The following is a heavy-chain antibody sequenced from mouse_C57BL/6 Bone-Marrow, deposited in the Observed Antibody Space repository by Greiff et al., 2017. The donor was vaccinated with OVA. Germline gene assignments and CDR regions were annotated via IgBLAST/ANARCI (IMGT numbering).Heavy chain of an antibody. J-gene: IGHJ3*01. V-gene: IGHV1-66*01. CDR2: IYPGSGNT. Sequence: VKLQESGPELVKPGASVKISCKASGYSFTSYYIHWVKQRPGQGLEWIGWIYPGSGNTKYNEKFKGKATLTADTSSSTAYMQLSSLTSEDSAVYYCARPGDFYYGSSYWFAYWGQGTLVTVSA. CDR1: GYSFTSYY. D-gene: IGHD1-1*01. CDR3: ARPGDFYYGSSYWFAY.